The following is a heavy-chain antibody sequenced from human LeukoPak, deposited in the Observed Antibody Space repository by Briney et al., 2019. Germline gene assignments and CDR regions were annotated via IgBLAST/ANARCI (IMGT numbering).Heavy chain of an antibody. J-gene: IGHJ4*02. Sequence: SETLSLTCTVSGGSISSSSYYWGWIRQPPGKGLEWIGSIYYSGSTYYNPSLKSRVTISVDTSKNQFSLKLSSVTAADTAVYYCATRYIPLCYDSSGYYFDYWGQGTLVTVSS. CDR2: IYYSGST. D-gene: IGHD3-22*01. CDR1: GGSISSSSYY. CDR3: ATRYIPLCYDSSGYYFDY. V-gene: IGHV4-39*07.